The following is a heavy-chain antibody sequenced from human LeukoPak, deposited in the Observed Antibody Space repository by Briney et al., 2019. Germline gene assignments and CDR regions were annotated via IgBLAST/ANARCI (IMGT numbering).Heavy chain of an antibody. CDR2: INHGGST. J-gene: IGHJ4*02. CDR3: ARLYYDYVWGSYPPRGRYFDY. CDR1: GGSFSGYY. D-gene: IGHD3-16*02. Sequence: PSETLSLTCAVYGGSFSGYYWSWIRQPPGKGLEWIGEINHGGSTNYNPSLKSRVTISVDTSKNQFSLKLSSVTAADTAVYYCARLYYDYVWGSYPPRGRYFDYWGQGTLVTVSS. V-gene: IGHV4-34*01.